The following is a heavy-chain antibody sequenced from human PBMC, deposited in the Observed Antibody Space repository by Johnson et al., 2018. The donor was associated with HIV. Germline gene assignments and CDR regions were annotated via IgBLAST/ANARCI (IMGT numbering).Heavy chain of an antibody. CDR2: ISYDGSNK. J-gene: IGHJ3*02. D-gene: IGHD2-21*02. Sequence: QVQLVESGGGVVQPGRSLRLSCAASGFTFSSYAMHWVRQAPGKGLEWVAVISYDGSNKYYADSVKGRFTISRDNSKNTLYLQMNSLRAEYTAVYYCARAFTYWCGDCYSGAFDIWGQGTMVTVSS. V-gene: IGHV3-30-3*01. CDR1: GFTFSSYA. CDR3: ARAFTYWCGDCYSGAFDI.